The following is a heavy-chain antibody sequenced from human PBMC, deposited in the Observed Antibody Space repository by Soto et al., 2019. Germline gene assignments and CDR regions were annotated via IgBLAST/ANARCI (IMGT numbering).Heavy chain of an antibody. J-gene: IGHJ4*02. CDR1: GFTFSSYG. CDR3: ARDHDYSNLRWGSYFDY. Sequence: QVQLVESGGGVVQPGRSLRLSCAASGFTFSSYGMHWVRQAPGMGLEWVAVIWYDGSNKYYADSVKGRFTISRDNSKNTLYLQMNSLRAEDTAVYYCARDHDYSNLRWGSYFDYWGQGTLVTVSS. V-gene: IGHV3-33*01. CDR2: IWYDGSNK. D-gene: IGHD4-4*01.